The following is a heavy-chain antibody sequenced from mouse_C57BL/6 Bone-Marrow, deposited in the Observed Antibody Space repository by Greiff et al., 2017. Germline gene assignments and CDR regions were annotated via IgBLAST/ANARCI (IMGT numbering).Heavy chain of an antibody. CDR2: IYPGDGDT. CDR3: AIGGYDVFDY. CDR1: GYAFSSYW. D-gene: IGHD2-2*01. J-gene: IGHJ2*01. Sequence: QVQLQQSGAELVKPGASVKISCKASGYAFSSYWMNWVKQRPGKGLEWIGQIYPGDGDTNYNQKFKGKATLTVDKSSSTAYMQLSSLTSEDSAVYYCAIGGYDVFDYWGQGTTLTVSA. V-gene: IGHV1-80*01.